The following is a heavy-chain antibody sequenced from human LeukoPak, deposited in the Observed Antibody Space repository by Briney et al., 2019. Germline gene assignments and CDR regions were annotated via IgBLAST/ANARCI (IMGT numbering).Heavy chain of an antibody. CDR3: ARYGGTNTSFDY. V-gene: IGHV4-39*01. Sequence: PSETLSLTCTVSGGSISSSSYYWGWIRQPPGKGLEWIGSIYYSGSTYYNPSLKSRVTISVDTSKNQFSLKLSSVTAADTAVYYCARYGGTNTSFDYWGQGTLVTVSS. CDR2: IYYSGST. J-gene: IGHJ4*02. CDR1: GGSISSSSYY. D-gene: IGHD2-15*01.